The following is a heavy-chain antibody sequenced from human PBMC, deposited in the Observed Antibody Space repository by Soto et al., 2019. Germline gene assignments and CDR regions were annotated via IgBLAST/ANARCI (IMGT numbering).Heavy chain of an antibody. CDR1: GFMFNSYA. D-gene: IGHD2-21*02. CDR2: ISSLGDST. CDR3: ARRTAGWYFDL. Sequence: EVQLVESGGGLVQPGGSLRLSCAASGFMFNSYAMHWVRQAPGKGLEYVSAISSLGDSTFYANSVKDRFTISRDNSKNTLYLQMGSLRAEDMAVYYGARRTAGWYFDLWGRGTLVTVSS. J-gene: IGHJ2*01. V-gene: IGHV3-64*01.